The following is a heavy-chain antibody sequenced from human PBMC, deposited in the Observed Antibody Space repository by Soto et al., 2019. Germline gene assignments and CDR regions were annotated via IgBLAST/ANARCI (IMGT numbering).Heavy chain of an antibody. V-gene: IGHV3-21*01. D-gene: IGHD5-18*01. CDR2: ISSSSSYI. CDR3: ARDSGYSYGFDY. CDR1: GFTFSSYS. J-gene: IGHJ4*02. Sequence: GGSLRLSCAASGFTFSSYSMNWVRQAPGKGLEWVSSISSSSSYIYYADSVKGRFTISRDNAKNSLYLQMNSLRAEDTAVYYCARDSGYSYGFDYWGQGTLVTVSS.